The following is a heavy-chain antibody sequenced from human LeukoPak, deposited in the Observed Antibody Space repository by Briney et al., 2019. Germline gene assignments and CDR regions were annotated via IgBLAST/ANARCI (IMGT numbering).Heavy chain of an antibody. V-gene: IGHV3-7*01. CDR2: INQDGTEK. CDR1: GFTFSSYW. D-gene: IGHD6-19*01. Sequence: GGSLRLSCAASGFTFSSYWMSWVRQAPGKGLEWVANINQDGTEKYYVDSVKGRFTISRDNAKNSLYLQMNSLRAEDTAVYYCARDRSSGWDDYWGQGTPVTVSS. CDR3: ARDRSSGWDDY. J-gene: IGHJ4*02.